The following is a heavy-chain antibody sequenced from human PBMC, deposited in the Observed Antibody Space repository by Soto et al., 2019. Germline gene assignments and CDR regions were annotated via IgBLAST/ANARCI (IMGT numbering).Heavy chain of an antibody. D-gene: IGHD3-10*01. CDR1: GVSFSGYY. J-gene: IGHJ6*02. V-gene: IGHV4-34*01. CDR3: AGYYYGSGSYYWSGYYYYGMDV. CDR2: INHSGST. Sequence: SETLSLTCAVYGVSFSGYYWSWIRQPPGKGLEWIGEINHSGSTNYNPSLKSRVTISVDTSKNQFSLKLSSVTAADTAVYYCAGYYYGSGSYYWSGYYYYGMDVWGQGTTVT.